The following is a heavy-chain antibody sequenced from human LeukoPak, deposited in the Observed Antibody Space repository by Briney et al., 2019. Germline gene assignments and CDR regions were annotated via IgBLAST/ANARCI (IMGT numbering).Heavy chain of an antibody. CDR2: IYYSGST. J-gene: IGHJ4*02. CDR1: GGSISSYY. CDR3: ARQKWSPSSYFDY. D-gene: IGHD2-15*01. V-gene: IGHV4-59*08. Sequence: PSETLSLTCTVSGGSISSYYWSWIRQPPGKGLEWIGYIYYSGSTNYNPSLKSRVTISVDTSKNQFSLKLSSVTAADTAVYYCARQKWSPSSYFDYWGQGTLVTVSS.